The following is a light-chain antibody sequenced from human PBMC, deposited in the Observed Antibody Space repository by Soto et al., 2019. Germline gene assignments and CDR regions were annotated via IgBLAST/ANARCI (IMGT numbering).Light chain of an antibody. CDR1: QSILYSSNNKNS. V-gene: IGKV4-1*01. CDR3: QQYYSTRT. Sequence: DIVMTQSPDSLAVSLGDRATINCKSSQSILYSSNNKNSLAWYQQKPGQPPKLIIYWASTRESGVPDRFSGSGSRTDFTLTISSLQAEDVAVYYCQQYYSTRTFGQGTKVEIK. J-gene: IGKJ1*01. CDR2: WAS.